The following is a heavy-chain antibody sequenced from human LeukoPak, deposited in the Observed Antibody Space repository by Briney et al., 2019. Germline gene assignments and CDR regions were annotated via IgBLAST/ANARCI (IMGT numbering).Heavy chain of an antibody. V-gene: IGHV3-23*01. J-gene: IGHJ4*02. CDR2: ISGSGGSA. CDR3: AKGSLNAPNPDAAFDY. CDR1: GFTFSSYA. Sequence: SGGSLRLSCAASGFTFSSYAMSWVRQAPGKGLEWVSAISGSGGSAYYADSVKGRFTISRDNSKNTLYLQMNSLRAEDTVVYYCAKGSLNAPNPDAAFDYWGQGTLVTVSS.